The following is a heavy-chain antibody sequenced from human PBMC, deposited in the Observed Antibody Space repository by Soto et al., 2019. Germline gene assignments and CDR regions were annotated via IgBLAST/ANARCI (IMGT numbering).Heavy chain of an antibody. V-gene: IGHV1-46*01. D-gene: IGHD3-3*02. Sequence: QVQLVQSGTEVKKPGASVKVSCKASGYTFLDFYIHWVRQAPGQGLEWMGFINPSGGGTTYAQQFQGRLTMTRDTSTSTVYMELITQRSEDTAIYYCARDKPFSADYWGQGTLVT. CDR3: ARDKPFSADY. J-gene: IGHJ4*02. CDR1: GYTFLDFY. CDR2: INPSGGGT.